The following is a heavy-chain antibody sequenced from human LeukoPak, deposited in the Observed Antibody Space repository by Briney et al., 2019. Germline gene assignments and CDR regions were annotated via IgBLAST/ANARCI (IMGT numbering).Heavy chain of an antibody. Sequence: GGSLRLSCAGSGFTLSTYSMNWVRQAPGKGLEWASYVSSSSSIIYYSDSVKGRFTISRDNAKNSLYLQMHSLRVEDTAVYYCAREEGYCSGGSCYTWYYMDVWGKGSTLSVSS. CDR2: VSSSSSII. CDR1: GFTLSTYS. J-gene: IGHJ6*03. CDR3: AREEGYCSGGSCYTWYYMDV. D-gene: IGHD2-15*01. V-gene: IGHV3-48*01.